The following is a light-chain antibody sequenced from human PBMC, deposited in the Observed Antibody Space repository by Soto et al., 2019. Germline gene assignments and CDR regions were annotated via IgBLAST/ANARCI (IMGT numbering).Light chain of an antibody. V-gene: IGLV2-14*01. CDR1: DSDIGNYNY. CDR3: SSYTSYTTLWV. CDR2: GVT. J-gene: IGLJ3*02. Sequence: QSVLTQPASVSGSPGQSITISCTGTDSDIGNYNYVSWYQQHPGKAPKLMIYGVTNRPSGVSDRFSGSKSGNAGSLTISGLQAEDEADYYCSSYTSYTTLWVFGGGTKVTVL.